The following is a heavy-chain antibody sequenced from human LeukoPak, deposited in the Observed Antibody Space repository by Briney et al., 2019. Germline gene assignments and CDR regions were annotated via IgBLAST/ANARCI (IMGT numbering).Heavy chain of an antibody. CDR3: ASLERPPGYCTGGSCYSRFDP. Sequence: GASVKVSCKASGGTFSSYAISWVRQAPGQGLEWMGGIIPIFGTANYAQKFQGRVTITADKSTSTAYMELSSLSSVTAADTAMYYCASLERPPGYCTGGSCYSRFDPWGQGTLVTVSS. J-gene: IGHJ5*02. V-gene: IGHV1-69*06. CDR1: GGTFSSYA. CDR2: IIPIFGTA. D-gene: IGHD2-15*01.